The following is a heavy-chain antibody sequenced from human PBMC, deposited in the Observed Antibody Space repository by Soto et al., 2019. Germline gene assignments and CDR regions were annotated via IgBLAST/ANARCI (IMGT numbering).Heavy chain of an antibody. CDR2: IHGSGAIT. D-gene: IGHD3-10*01. CDR1: GLTFSRFA. V-gene: IGHV3-23*01. Sequence: EVQVLQSGGGLVQPGGSLRLSCAASGLTFSRFAMSWVRQAPGKGLEWVATIHGSGAITNYADSARGRFTISRDNSKDTMYLQLNTPRVEYTAVYYCAKDKGPVSYTNWCFDVWGRGTLVTVSS. CDR3: AKDKGPVSYTNWCFDV. J-gene: IGHJ2*01.